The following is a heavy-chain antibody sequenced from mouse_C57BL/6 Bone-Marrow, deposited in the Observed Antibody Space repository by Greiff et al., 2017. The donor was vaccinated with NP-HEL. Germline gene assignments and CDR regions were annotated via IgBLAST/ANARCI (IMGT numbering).Heavy chain of an antibody. D-gene: IGHD1-1*01. CDR3: ARKTTVVDYYAMDY. Sequence: VQLQQSGPELVKPGASVKISCKASGYSFTDYNMNWVKQSNGKSLEWIGVINPNYGTTSYNQKFKGKATLTVDQSSSTAYMQHNSLTSEDSAVEYCARKTTVVDYYAMDYWGQGTSVTVSS. CDR2: INPNYGTT. J-gene: IGHJ4*01. V-gene: IGHV1-39*01. CDR1: GYSFTDYN.